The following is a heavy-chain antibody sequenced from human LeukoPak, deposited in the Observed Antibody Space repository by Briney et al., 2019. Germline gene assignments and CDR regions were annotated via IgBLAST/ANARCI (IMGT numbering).Heavy chain of an antibody. CDR1: GFIFDTHD. CDR2: IRSDGYHT. Sequence: GSLRLSCGASGFIFDTHDMHWVRQAPGKGLEWVAFIRSDGYHTYYADSVKGRFTITRDNSKNTLYLQMNSLRLDDMGVYYCAKPSGSGVDYWGRGTRVTASS. V-gene: IGHV3-30*02. D-gene: IGHD1-26*01. J-gene: IGHJ4*02. CDR3: AKPSGSGVDY.